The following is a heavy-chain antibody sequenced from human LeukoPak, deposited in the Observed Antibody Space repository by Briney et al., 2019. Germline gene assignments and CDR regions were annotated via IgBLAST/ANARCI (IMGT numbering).Heavy chain of an antibody. CDR2: ISSSGSTI. D-gene: IGHD3-3*01. J-gene: IGHJ6*03. V-gene: IGHV3-11*01. CDR1: GFTFSDYY. Sequence: GGSLRLSCAASGFTFSDYYMSWIRQAPGKGLEWVSYISSSGSTIYYADPVKGRFTISRDNAKNSLYLQMNSLRAEDTAVYYCARDLPEGGFLEWLAPMDVWGKGTTVTVSS. CDR3: ARDLPEGGFLEWLAPMDV.